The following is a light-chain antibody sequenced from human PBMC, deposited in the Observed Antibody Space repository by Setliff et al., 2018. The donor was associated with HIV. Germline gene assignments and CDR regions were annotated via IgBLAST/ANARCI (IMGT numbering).Light chain of an antibody. CDR3: QQYDNWLWT. CDR1: QSIRHN. Sequence: EIVLSQSPATLSVSPGEGVTLSCRASQSIRHNLAWFQQKSGQPPRLLIYGSSTRATGIPDRFSGSGSGTEFTLTISSLQSEDFAIYYCQQYDNWLWTFGQGTKVDIK. CDR2: GSS. V-gene: IGKV3-15*01. J-gene: IGKJ1*01.